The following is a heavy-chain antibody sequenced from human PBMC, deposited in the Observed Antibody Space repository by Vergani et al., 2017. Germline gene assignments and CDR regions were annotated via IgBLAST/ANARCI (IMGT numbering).Heavy chain of an antibody. CDR2: IYTSGSP. V-gene: IGHV4-61*02. Sequence: QVQLQESGPGLVKPSQTLSLTCTVSGGSISSGSYYWSWIRQPAGKGLEWIGRIYTSGSPNYNPSLKSRVTISVDTSKNQFSLKLSSVTAADTAVYYCARDLMAYYYDSSGSTLYWYFDLWGRGTLVTVSS. CDR3: ARDLMAYYYDSSGSTLYWYFDL. D-gene: IGHD3-22*01. CDR1: GGSISSGSYY. J-gene: IGHJ2*01.